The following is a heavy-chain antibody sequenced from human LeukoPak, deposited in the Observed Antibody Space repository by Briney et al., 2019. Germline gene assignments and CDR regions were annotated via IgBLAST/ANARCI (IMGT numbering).Heavy chain of an antibody. V-gene: IGHV3-23*01. Sequence: GGSLRLSCAASGFTFSTFGMSWVRRAPGKGPEWVSGITDSGATTYYADSVKGRFTISRDNSQNTLYLQMNTLRAEDTAVYYCAKVVSGFHFDCWGQGTLVTVSS. CDR1: GFTFSTFG. CDR3: AKVVSGFHFDC. D-gene: IGHD1-26*01. J-gene: IGHJ4*02. CDR2: ITDSGATT.